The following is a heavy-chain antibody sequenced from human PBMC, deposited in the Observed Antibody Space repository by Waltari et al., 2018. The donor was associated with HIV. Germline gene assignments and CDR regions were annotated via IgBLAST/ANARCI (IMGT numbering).Heavy chain of an antibody. CDR3: ATQGSPNWGEGGGRGTLDY. J-gene: IGHJ4*02. CDR2: VDPEDGET. V-gene: IGHV1-69-2*01. CDR1: GYTFRDYY. D-gene: IGHD7-27*01. Sequence: EVQLVQSGAEVKKPGTTVKMSCKVSGYTFRDYYLHWVKQAPGKGLEGMGRVDPEDGETTYAETFQGRSTISADTSTDTAYMELSGLTSVDTAVYYCATQGSPNWGEGGGRGTLDYWGQGTLVTVCS.